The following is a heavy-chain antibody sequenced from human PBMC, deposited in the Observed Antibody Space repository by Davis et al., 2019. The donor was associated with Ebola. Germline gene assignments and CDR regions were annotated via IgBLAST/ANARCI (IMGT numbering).Heavy chain of an antibody. CDR3: ARGRWLRPPDY. CDR1: GFTFSSYA. D-gene: IGHD5-24*01. J-gene: IGHJ4*02. V-gene: IGHV3-30-3*01. CDR2: ISYEESNQ. Sequence: GESLKISCEVSGFTFSSYAMHWVRQAPGNGLEWVAVISYEESNQYYADSVEGRFTISRDNSKNTLYLQINSLRVEDTAVYYCARGRWLRPPDYWGQGSLVTVSS.